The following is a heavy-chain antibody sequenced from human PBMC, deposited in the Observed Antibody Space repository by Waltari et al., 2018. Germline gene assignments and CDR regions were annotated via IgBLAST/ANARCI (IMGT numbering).Heavy chain of an antibody. CDR2: INAGNGNT. CDR3: ATDLGGYYYHWDY. V-gene: IGHV1-3*01. Sequence: QVQLVQSGAEVKKPGASVKVSCKASGYTFTSYAMHWVRQAPGQRLEWMGWINAGNGNTKYSQKFQGRVTITRDTSASTAYMELSSLRSEDTAVYYCATDLGGYYYHWDYWGQGTLVTVSS. CDR1: GYTFTSYA. D-gene: IGHD3-22*01. J-gene: IGHJ4*02.